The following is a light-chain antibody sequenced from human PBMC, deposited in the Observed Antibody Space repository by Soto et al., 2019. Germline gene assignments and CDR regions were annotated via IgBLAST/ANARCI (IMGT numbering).Light chain of an antibody. J-gene: IGKJ4*01. CDR2: DVS. V-gene: IGKV1-5*01. CDR3: QQYKSYPLT. Sequence: IQMTQSPSALSASVGDTVTITCRASQSIAASLAWYQHKPGEAPKLLIYDVSSLETGVPSRFSGSGSGTEFTLTISSVQPDDFATYYCQQYKSYPLTFGGGTKVDIK. CDR1: QSIAAS.